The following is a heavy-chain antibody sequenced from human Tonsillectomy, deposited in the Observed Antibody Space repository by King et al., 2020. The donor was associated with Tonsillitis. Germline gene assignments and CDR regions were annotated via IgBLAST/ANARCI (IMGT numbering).Heavy chain of an antibody. CDR3: ARPRHCGGDCYSHYYFDY. CDR1: GYSFTSYW. CDR2: IYPGDSVT. D-gene: IGHD2-21*02. V-gene: IGHV5-51*01. Sequence: VQLVESGAEVKKPGESLKISCKGSGYSFTSYWIGWVRQMPGKGLEWMGIIYPGDSVTRYSPSFQGQGTISADKSISTAYLQWSSLKASDTAMYYCARPRHCGGDCYSHYYFDYWGQGTLVTVSS. J-gene: IGHJ4*02.